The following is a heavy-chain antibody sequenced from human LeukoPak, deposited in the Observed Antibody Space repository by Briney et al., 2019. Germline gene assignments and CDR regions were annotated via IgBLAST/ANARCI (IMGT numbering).Heavy chain of an antibody. J-gene: IGHJ4*02. V-gene: IGHV3-9*01. CDR1: GFTLDDCA. D-gene: IGHD6-13*01. Sequence: GGSLRLSCAASGFTLDDCAMHWVRQAPGKGLEWVSGISWNSGNIGYADSVKGRFTISRDNAKNSLYLQMNSLRAEDTALYYCAKDAYSSNWYYFDYWGQGTLVTVSS. CDR3: AKDAYSSNWYYFDY. CDR2: ISWNSGNI.